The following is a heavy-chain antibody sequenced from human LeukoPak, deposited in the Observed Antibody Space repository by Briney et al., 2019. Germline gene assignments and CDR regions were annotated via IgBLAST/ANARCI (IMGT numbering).Heavy chain of an antibody. D-gene: IGHD5-24*01. Sequence: PSETLSLTCTVSGGSISSYYWSWIRQPPGKGLEWIGYIYYSGSTNYNPSLKSRVTISVDTSKNQFSLKLSSVTAADTAVYYCARGGVGDGYNYYYYYYMDVWGKGTTVTVSS. CDR1: GGSISSYY. V-gene: IGHV4-59*01. J-gene: IGHJ6*03. CDR2: IYYSGST. CDR3: ARGGVGDGYNYYYYYYMDV.